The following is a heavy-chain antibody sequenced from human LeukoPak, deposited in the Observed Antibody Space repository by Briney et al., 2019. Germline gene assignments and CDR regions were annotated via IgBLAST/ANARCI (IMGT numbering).Heavy chain of an antibody. CDR1: GFTFSSYS. J-gene: IGHJ6*02. CDR2: ISSGSSYT. CDR3: ARDGSSGWDRYYYYGMDV. D-gene: IGHD6-19*01. Sequence: GGSLRLSCAASGFTFSSYSMNWVRQAPGKGLEWVSSISSGSSYTYHADSVKGRFTISRNNAKNSLYLQMDSLRAEDTAVYYCARDGSSGWDRYYYYGMDVWGQGTTVTVSS. V-gene: IGHV3-21*01.